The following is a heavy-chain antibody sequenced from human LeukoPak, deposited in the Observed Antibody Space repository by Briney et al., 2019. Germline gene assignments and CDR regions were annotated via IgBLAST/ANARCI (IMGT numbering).Heavy chain of an antibody. CDR2: ISWNSGSI. Sequence: PGGSLRLSCAASGFTFDDYAMHWVRQAPGKGLEWVSGISWNSGSIGYADSVKGRFTISRDNAKNSLYLQMNSLRAEDTAVYYCATVPAARKGNYWGQGTLVTVSS. CDR3: ATVPAARKGNY. J-gene: IGHJ4*02. V-gene: IGHV3-9*01. CDR1: GFTFDDYA. D-gene: IGHD2-2*01.